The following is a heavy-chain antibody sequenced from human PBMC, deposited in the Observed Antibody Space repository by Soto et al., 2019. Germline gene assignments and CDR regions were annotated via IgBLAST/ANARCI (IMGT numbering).Heavy chain of an antibody. J-gene: IGHJ6*02. D-gene: IGHD3-3*01. V-gene: IGHV1-69*01. CDR3: ARSAITIFGVVSIPQHYYSDMEV. Sequence: QVQLVQSGAEVKKPGSSVKVSCKASGGTFNRYAISWVRQAPGQGLEWMGGIITIFGIGNAAQRFQGRVTITADESTGTAYMELSSLRSEDTGVYYCARSAITIFGVVSIPQHYYSDMEVWGQGTTVTVSS. CDR2: IITIFGIG. CDR1: GGTFNRYA.